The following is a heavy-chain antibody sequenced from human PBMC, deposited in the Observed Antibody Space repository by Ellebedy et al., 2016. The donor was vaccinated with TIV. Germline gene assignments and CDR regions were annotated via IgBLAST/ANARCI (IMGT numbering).Heavy chain of an antibody. CDR2: INQAGSRI. J-gene: IGHJ6*02. D-gene: IGHD3-22*01. CDR1: GFTINSYW. CDR3: VRDGAYGDYSPGYYGMDV. V-gene: IGHV3-7*03. Sequence: ETLSLSCAVSGFTINSYWMSWARQSPRNGLESVANINQAGSRIYYVDSVKGRFTISRDNAKNSVYLRMNTLRVEDTAVYQCVRDGAYGDYSPGYYGMDVWGQGTTVTVSS.